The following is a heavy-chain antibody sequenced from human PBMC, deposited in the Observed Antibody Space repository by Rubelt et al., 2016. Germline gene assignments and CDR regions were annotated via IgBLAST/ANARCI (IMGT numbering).Heavy chain of an antibody. CDR3: ARTYYYDSSGYYQPFDY. V-gene: IGHV4-34*01. CDR2: INHSGST. J-gene: IGHJ4*02. CDR1: GGSFSGYY. D-gene: IGHD3-22*01. Sequence: QVQLQQWGAGLLKPSETLSLTCAVYGGSFSGYYWSWIRQPPGKGLEWIGEINHSGSTNYNPSLKSRVTRSVDKSKNQFSLKLSSVTAADTAVYYCARTYYYDSSGYYQPFDYWGQGTLVTVSS.